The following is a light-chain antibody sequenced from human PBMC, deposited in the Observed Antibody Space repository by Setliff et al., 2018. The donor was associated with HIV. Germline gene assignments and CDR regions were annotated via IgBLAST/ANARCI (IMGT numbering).Light chain of an antibody. CDR2: DVT. V-gene: IGLV2-14*03. J-gene: IGLJ1*01. CDR3: SSYTNNNTYV. CDR1: SSDVGVYDY. Sequence: SALTQPASVSGSPGQSISISCTGTSSDVGVYDYVSWYQQYPHKAPKLTLFDVTRRPSGISDRFSGSKSGDTASLTISGLQTEDEADYYCSSYTNNNTYVFGSGTKVTVL.